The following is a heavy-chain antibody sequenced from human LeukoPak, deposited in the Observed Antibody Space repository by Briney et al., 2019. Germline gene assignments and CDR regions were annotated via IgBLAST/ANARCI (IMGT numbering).Heavy chain of an antibody. J-gene: IGHJ5*02. Sequence: ASVKVSCKASGYTFTSYDINWVRQATGQGLEWMGWMNPNSGNTGYAQKFQGRVTMTRNTSISTAYTELSSLRSEDTAVYYCARFSSSWYNNWFDPWGQGTLVTVSS. CDR1: GYTFTSYD. V-gene: IGHV1-8*01. CDR3: ARFSSSWYNNWFDP. CDR2: MNPNSGNT. D-gene: IGHD6-13*01.